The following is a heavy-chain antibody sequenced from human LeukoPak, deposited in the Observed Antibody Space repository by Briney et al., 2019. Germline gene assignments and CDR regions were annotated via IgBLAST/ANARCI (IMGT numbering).Heavy chain of an antibody. J-gene: IGHJ4*02. CDR1: GFTFSSYS. Sequence: HPGGSLRLSCAASGFTFSSYSMNWVRQAPGKGLEWVSYISSSSSTIYYADSVKGRFTISRDNAKNSLYLQMNSLRAEDTAVYYCASSLNLERAAAGTVYWGQGTLVTVSS. CDR3: ASSLNLERAAAGTVY. V-gene: IGHV3-48*01. CDR2: ISSSSSTI. D-gene: IGHD6-13*01.